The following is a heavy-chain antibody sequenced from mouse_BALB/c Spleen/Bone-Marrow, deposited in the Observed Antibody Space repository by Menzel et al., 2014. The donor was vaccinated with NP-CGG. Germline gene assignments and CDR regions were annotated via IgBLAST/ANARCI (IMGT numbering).Heavy chain of an antibody. Sequence: VQLKDSGTVLARPGASVKMSCKASGYTFTSYWMHWVKQRPGQGLEWIGAIYPGNSDTSYNQKFKGKAKLTAVTSTSTAYMELSSLTNEDSAVYYCTRSYERYYAMDYWGQGTSVTVSS. J-gene: IGHJ4*01. D-gene: IGHD1-1*01. CDR1: GYTFTSYW. CDR2: IYPGNSDT. CDR3: TRSYERYYAMDY. V-gene: IGHV1-5*01.